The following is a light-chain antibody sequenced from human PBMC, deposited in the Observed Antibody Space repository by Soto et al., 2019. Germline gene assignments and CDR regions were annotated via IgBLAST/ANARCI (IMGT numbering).Light chain of an antibody. Sequence: IQLTQPPSTLSVSVGERVTITCRASQTISSWLAWYQQKPGKAPKLLIYKASTLKSGVPSRFSGSGSGTEFTLTISSLQPEDFATYYCQQSYSTPITFGQGRRLEI. J-gene: IGKJ5*01. CDR1: QTISSW. CDR2: KAS. CDR3: QQSYSTPIT. V-gene: IGKV1-5*03.